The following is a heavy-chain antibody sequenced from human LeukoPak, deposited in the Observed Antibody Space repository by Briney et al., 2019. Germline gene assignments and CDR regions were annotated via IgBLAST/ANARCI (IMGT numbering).Heavy chain of an antibody. CDR3: TRPFFGVAPTGVDY. Sequence: PGGSLRLSCAASGFTFSGSAFHWVRQASGKGLEWVGRIRSKPNSYATAYAASVKGRFTISRDESKNTAYLQMSNLKTEDTAVYYCTRPFFGVAPTGVDYWGQGTLVTVSS. V-gene: IGHV3-73*01. J-gene: IGHJ4*02. D-gene: IGHD3-3*01. CDR1: GFTFSGSA. CDR2: IRSKPNSYAT.